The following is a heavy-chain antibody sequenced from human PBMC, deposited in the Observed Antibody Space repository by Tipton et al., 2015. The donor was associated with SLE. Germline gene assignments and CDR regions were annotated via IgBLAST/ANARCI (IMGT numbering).Heavy chain of an antibody. CDR3: AKEEWELRDAFDI. CDR2: ISSSSSYI. J-gene: IGHJ3*02. V-gene: IGHV3-21*04. CDR1: GFTFSSYS. Sequence: SLRLSCAASGFTFSSYSMNWVRQAPGKGLEWVSSISSSSSYIYYADSVKGRLTISRDNAKNSLYLQMNSLRAEDTAVYYCAKEEWELRDAFDIWGQGTMVTVSS. D-gene: IGHD1-26*01.